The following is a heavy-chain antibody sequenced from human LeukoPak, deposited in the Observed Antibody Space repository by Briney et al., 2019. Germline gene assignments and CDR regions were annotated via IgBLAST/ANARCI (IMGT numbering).Heavy chain of an antibody. J-gene: IGHJ6*04. V-gene: IGHV1-69*13. CDR1: GGTFSSYA. CDR3: ARSGIVATIGEDYYYYGMDV. Sequence: SVKVSCKASGGTFSSYAISWVRQAPGQGLEWMGGIIPIFGTANYAQKFQGRVTITADESTSTAYMELSSLRSEDTAVYYCARSGIVATIGEDYYYYGMDVRGKGTTATVSS. D-gene: IGHD5-12*01. CDR2: IIPIFGTA.